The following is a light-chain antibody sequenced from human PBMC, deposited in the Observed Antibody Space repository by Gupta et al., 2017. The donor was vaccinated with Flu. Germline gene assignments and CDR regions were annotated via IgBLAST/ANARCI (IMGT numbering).Light chain of an antibody. V-gene: IGKV1-9*01. CDR2: VAS. CDR3: QQLNSYPYT. J-gene: IGKJ2*01. Sequence: PSFLSASVGDRVTITCRASQGISSWLAWYQQKPGKAPKLLIYVASTLQSGVPSRFSGSGSGTKFTLTISSLQSEDFATYYCQQLNSYPYTFGQGTKVEIK. CDR1: QGISSW.